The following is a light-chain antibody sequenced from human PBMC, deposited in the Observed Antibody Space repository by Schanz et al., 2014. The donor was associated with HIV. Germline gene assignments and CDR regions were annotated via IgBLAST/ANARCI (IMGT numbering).Light chain of an antibody. Sequence: DIQMTQSPSSLSASVGDRVTITCRASQHFGNYLAWYQQKPGKVPEVLIYGASTLRSGVPSRFSGSGSGTDFTLTISSLQPEDFATYYCQQGNSFPRTFGQGTKVKIK. V-gene: IGKV1-27*01. CDR1: QHFGNY. J-gene: IGKJ1*01. CDR3: QQGNSFPRT. CDR2: GAS.